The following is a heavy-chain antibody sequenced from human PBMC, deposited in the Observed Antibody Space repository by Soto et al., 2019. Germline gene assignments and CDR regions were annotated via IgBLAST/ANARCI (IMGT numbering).Heavy chain of an antibody. CDR3: ARHYGDGYDYVDY. CDR2: IYYSGST. D-gene: IGHD5-12*01. Sequence: SETLSLTCGVSGDTFSGGNWWSWVRQPPGKGLEWIGEIYYSGSTNFNPSLKSRVTISIDTSKNQFSLKLSSVTAADTAVYYCARHYGDGYDYVDYWGQGTLVTVSS. CDR1: GDTFSGGNW. J-gene: IGHJ4*02. V-gene: IGHV4-4*02.